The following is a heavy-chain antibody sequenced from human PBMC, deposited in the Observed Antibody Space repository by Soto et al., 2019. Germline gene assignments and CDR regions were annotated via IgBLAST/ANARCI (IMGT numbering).Heavy chain of an antibody. V-gene: IGHV3-15*07. CDR3: ATLPYTSNLDL. D-gene: IGHD6-13*01. J-gene: IGHJ4*02. CDR2: IKSITHGGAA. CDR1: GFTFTNAW. Sequence: PGGSLRLSCAVSGFTFTNAWMNWVRQAPGKGLEWVGRIKSITHGGAADYAAPVKGRFTISRDDSENTVYLQMNSLKTEDTAVYYCATLPYTSNLDLWGQGTLVTVYS.